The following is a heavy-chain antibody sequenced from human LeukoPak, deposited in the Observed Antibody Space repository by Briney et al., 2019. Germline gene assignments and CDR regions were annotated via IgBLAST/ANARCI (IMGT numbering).Heavy chain of an antibody. CDR3: AKDRREVYYDSSGYPSGAFDI. D-gene: IGHD3-22*01. J-gene: IGHJ3*02. V-gene: IGHV3-9*01. CDR1: GFTFDDYA. Sequence: GGSLRLSCAASGFTFDDYAMHWVRQAPGKGLEWVSGISWNSGSIGYADSVKGRFTTSRDNAKNSLYLQMNSLRPEDTALYYCAKDRREVYYDSSGYPSGAFDIWGQGTMVTVSS. CDR2: ISWNSGSI.